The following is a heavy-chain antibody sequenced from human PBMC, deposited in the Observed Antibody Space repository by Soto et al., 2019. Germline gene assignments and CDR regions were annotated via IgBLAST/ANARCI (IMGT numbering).Heavy chain of an antibody. V-gene: IGHV1-18*01. J-gene: IGHJ5*02. Sequence: QVQLVQSGAEVKKPGASVKVSCKASGYTFTSYGISWVRQAPGQGLEWMGWISAYNGNTNYAQKLQGRVTMTTDTSTSTXYXXXXXXXSXXXXXXXXXXXXXXXXXXGXXWGQGTLVTVSS. CDR3: XXXXXXXXXXGXX. CDR2: ISAYNGNT. CDR1: GYTFTSYG.